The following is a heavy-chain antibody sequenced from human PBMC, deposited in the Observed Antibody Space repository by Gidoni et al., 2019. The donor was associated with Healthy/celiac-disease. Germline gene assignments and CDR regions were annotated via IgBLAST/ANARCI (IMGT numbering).Heavy chain of an antibody. CDR2: ISGSGGST. J-gene: IGHJ4*02. V-gene: IGHV3-23*01. D-gene: IGHD6-13*01. CDR1: GFPFSSYA. CDR3: AKADSSSWYYFDY. Sequence: EVQLLESGGGLVQPGGSLRLSCAASGFPFSSYAMSWVRQAPGKGLEWVSAISGSGGSTYYADSVKGRFTISRDNSKNTLYLQMNSLRAEDTAVYYCAKADSSSWYYFDYWGQGTLVTVSS.